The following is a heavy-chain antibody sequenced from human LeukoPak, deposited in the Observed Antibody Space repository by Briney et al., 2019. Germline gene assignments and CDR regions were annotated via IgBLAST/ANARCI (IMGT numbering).Heavy chain of an antibody. CDR3: ATNLPGYSYGYWVA. D-gene: IGHD5-18*01. J-gene: IGHJ5*02. CDR2: MFYTGRG. V-gene: IGHV4-59*01. CDR1: GGSMSNYY. Sequence: SETLSLTCTVSGGSMSNYYWNWIRQPPGKGRKWMGYMFYTGRGKYTPSLKSRVTISVDTSKRQTSLKLTSVTTADTAVYYCATNLPGYSYGYWVAWGQGTLVTVSS.